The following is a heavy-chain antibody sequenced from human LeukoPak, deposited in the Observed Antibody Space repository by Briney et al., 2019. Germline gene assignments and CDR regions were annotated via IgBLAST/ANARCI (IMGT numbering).Heavy chain of an antibody. J-gene: IGHJ4*02. CDR1: GFTFRNYV. CDR2: TSSDLNVK. CDR3: AREGYYGSGSPPSLYFDY. Sequence: GGSLRLSCAASGFTFRNYVIHWVRQAPGKGLEWVAVTSSDLNVKLYADSVRGRLTISRDNSRSTLYLQMNSLRPEDTAIYYCAREGYYGSGSPPSLYFDYWGQGTLVTVSS. D-gene: IGHD3-10*01. V-gene: IGHV3-30-3*01.